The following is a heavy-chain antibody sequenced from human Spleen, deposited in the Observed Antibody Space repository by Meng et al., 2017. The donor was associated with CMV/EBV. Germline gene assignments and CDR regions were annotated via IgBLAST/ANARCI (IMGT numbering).Heavy chain of an antibody. D-gene: IGHD5-24*01. CDR1: GYTFTGYY. CDR3: ARDRDGYNNLDY. J-gene: IGHJ4*02. V-gene: IGHV1-2*02. Sequence: ASVKVSCKASGYTFTGYYMHWVRQAPGQGLEWMGWISPYGGGTNYAQRFQGRVTMTRDTSISTAYMELSRLRSDDTAVYYCARDRDGYNNLDYWGQGTLVTVSS. CDR2: ISPYGGGT.